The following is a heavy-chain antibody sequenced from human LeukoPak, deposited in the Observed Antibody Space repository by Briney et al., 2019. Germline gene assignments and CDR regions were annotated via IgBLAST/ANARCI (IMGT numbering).Heavy chain of an antibody. Sequence: GGSLRLSCAASGFTFSSYSMNWVRQAPGKGLEWVANLKQDGSEKYHVDSVKGRFTISRDNAKNSLYLQMNSLRAEDTAMYYCARLTGTARFDPWGQGTLVTVSS. CDR3: ARLTGTARFDP. D-gene: IGHD1-7*01. CDR2: LKQDGSEK. J-gene: IGHJ5*02. V-gene: IGHV3-7*01. CDR1: GFTFSSYS.